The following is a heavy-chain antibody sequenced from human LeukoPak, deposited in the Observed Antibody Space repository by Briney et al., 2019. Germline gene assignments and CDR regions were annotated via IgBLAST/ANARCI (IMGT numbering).Heavy chain of an antibody. J-gene: IGHJ3*02. Sequence: SETLSLTCTVSGGSISTYYWNWIRQPPGKGLEWIGYIYYSGTTNYNPSLKSRVSMSVDTSKNQFSLKLNSVTAAGTAVYYCAKSNGYGLVDIWGQGTMVTVSS. CDR1: GGSISTYY. V-gene: IGHV4-59*12. D-gene: IGHD3-10*01. CDR3: AKSNGYGLVDI. CDR2: IYYSGTT.